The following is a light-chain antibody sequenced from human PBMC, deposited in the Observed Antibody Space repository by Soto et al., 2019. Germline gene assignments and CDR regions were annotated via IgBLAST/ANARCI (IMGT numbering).Light chain of an antibody. J-gene: IGKJ1*01. CDR1: QNIIRH. CDR2: AAS. V-gene: IGKV1-39*01. CDR3: QQSYSTPWT. Sequence: DIQMTQSPSSLSASVVDGCTITFLASQNIIRHLNWYQHKPGRAPRLLIYAASSLQSGVPSRFSGSGSGTDFTLTISSLQPEDFATYYCQQSYSTPWTFGQGTKVDIK.